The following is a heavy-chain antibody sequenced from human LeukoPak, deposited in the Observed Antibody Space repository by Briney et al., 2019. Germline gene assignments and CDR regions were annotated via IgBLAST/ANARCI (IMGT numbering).Heavy chain of an antibody. D-gene: IGHD3-9*01. V-gene: IGHV3-74*01. J-gene: IGHJ4*02. CDR3: TRGNKFDWFYFDY. CDR2: LNTDGSTT. CDR1: GFTLSSYL. Sequence: GGSLRLSCAASGFTLSSYLMHWVRQAPGKGLVCVSRLNTDGSTTTYADSVKGRFTISRDNAKNTLYLQMNSLRAEDTAVYYCTRGNKFDWFYFDYWGQGSLVSVSS.